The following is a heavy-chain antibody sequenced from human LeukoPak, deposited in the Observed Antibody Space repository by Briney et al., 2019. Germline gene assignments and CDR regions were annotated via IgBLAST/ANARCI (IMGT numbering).Heavy chain of an antibody. CDR1: GFTFSSYA. Sequence: GGSLRPSCAASGFTFSSYAMSWVRQAPGKGLEWVSAISGSGDSTYYADSVKGRFTISRDNSKNTLYLQMNSLRAEDTAVYYCAKDQSGELDYWGQGTLVTVSS. CDR2: ISGSGDST. V-gene: IGHV3-23*01. J-gene: IGHJ4*02. CDR3: AKDQSGELDY. D-gene: IGHD1-26*01.